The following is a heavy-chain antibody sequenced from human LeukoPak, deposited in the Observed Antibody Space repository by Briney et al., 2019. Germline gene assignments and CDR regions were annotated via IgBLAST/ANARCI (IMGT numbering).Heavy chain of an antibody. D-gene: IGHD3-3*01. CDR2: IKSKTESGTT. CDR3: TANYDFWSGYMEF. J-gene: IGHJ4*02. V-gene: IGHV3-15*01. Sequence: KTGGSLRLSCASTGLTLSKARVNWVRQAPGKGLEWVGRIKSKTESGTTDYAVPVKGRFTISTDDSENMLYLQMNSLKTEDTAVYYCTANYDFWSGYMEFWGQGTLVTVSS. CDR1: GLTLSKAR.